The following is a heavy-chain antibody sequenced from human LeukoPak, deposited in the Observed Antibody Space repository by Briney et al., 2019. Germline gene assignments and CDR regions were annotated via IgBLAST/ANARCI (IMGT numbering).Heavy chain of an antibody. CDR3: ARGSWGIIAVAAKYYFDY. V-gene: IGHV4-31*01. Sequence: SQTLSLTCTVSGVPISSGGYYWSWIRQHPGKGLEWIGYIYYSGSTYYNPSLKSQVTVSVDTSQNQFSLKLSSVTAADTAVYYCARGSWGIIAVAAKYYFDYWGQGTLVTVSS. D-gene: IGHD6-19*01. J-gene: IGHJ4*02. CDR2: IYYSGST. CDR1: GVPISSGGYY.